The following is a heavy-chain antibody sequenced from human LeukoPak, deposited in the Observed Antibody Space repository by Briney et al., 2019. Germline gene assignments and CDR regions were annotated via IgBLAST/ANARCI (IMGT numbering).Heavy chain of an antibody. D-gene: IGHD1-14*01. CDR1: GGSTSSYY. CDR3: ARGINPADPAPSRARFWFDP. Sequence: SETLSLTCTVSGGSTSSYYWSWIRQPPGKGLEWIGYIYYSGSTNYNPSLKSRVTISVDTSKNQFSLKLSSVTAADTAVYYCARGINPADPAPSRARFWFDPWGQGTLVTVSS. CDR2: IYYSGST. J-gene: IGHJ5*02. V-gene: IGHV4-59*01.